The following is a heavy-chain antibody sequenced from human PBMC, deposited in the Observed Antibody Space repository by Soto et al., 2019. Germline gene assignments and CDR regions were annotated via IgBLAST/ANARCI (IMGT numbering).Heavy chain of an antibody. J-gene: IGHJ6*02. CDR3: ARDFRFTQGELVPYYYYGMDV. Sequence: GGSLRLSCAASGFTFSSYGMHWVRQAPGKGLEWVAVIWYDGSNKYYADSVKGRFTISRDNSKNTLYLQMNSLRAEDTAVYYCARDFRFTQGELVPYYYYGMDVWGQGTTVTVSS. CDR1: GFTFSSYG. V-gene: IGHV3-33*01. CDR2: IWYDGSNK. D-gene: IGHD6-6*01.